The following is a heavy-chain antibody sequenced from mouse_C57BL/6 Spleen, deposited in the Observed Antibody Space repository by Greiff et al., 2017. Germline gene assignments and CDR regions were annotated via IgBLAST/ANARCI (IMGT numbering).Heavy chain of an antibody. CDR3: AQTAQATGY. V-gene: IGHV1-7*01. J-gene: IGHJ2*01. D-gene: IGHD3-2*02. CDR2: INPNNGGT. CDR1: GYTFTSYW. Sequence: VQLQQSGAELAKPGASVKLSCKASGYTFTSYWMHWVKQRPGQGLEWIGYINPNNGGTSYNQKFKGKATLTVNKSSSTAYMELRSLTSEDSAVYYCAQTAQATGYWGQGTTLTVSS.